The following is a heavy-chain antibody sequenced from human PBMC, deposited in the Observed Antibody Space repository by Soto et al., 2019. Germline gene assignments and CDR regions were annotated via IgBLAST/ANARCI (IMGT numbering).Heavy chain of an antibody. V-gene: IGHV3-7*01. J-gene: IGHJ4*01. D-gene: IGHD3-10*01. CDR3: ARYLRYGLGTSVNHYLGY. Sequence: PGGSLRLSCAASGFTFGSYWMSWVRQAPGKGLEWLATIKWAAIEKKYVDSVEGRFTMSRDKDKNSLYLQMDSLRAEDMAVYYFARYLRYGLGTSVNHYLGYWCYAALVTVYS. CDR1: GFTFGSYW. CDR2: IKWAAIEK.